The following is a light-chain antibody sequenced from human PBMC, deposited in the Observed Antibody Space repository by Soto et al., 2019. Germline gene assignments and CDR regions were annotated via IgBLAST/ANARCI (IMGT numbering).Light chain of an antibody. CDR1: QSIRSW. CDR3: QQYDSYCT. CDR2: KAS. J-gene: IGKJ4*01. Sequence: DIQMTQSPSTLSASVGDRVTITCRASQSIRSWLAWYQQKPGKAPRLLIYKASSLESGDPSRFSGSGSGTEFTLTISSLQPDDSATYYCQQYDSYCTFGGGTKVDIK. V-gene: IGKV1-5*03.